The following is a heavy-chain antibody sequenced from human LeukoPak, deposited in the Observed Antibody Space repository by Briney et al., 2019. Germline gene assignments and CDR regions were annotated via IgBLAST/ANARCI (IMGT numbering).Heavy chain of an antibody. CDR1: GGSISSYY. V-gene: IGHV4-59*01. J-gene: IGHJ4*02. CDR2: IYYSGST. CDR3: AREGTSGCFDS. Sequence: SETLSLTCTVSGGSISSYYWSWIRQPPGKGLEWIGYIYYSGSTNYNPSLKSRVTISLDTSKNQFSLKLSSVTAADTAVYYCAREGTSGCFDSWGQGTLVTVSS. D-gene: IGHD6-19*01.